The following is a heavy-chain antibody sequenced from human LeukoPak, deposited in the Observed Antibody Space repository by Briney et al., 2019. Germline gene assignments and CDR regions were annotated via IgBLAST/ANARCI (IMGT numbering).Heavy chain of an antibody. CDR3: ARGLDTAMAHGAFDY. CDR1: GGSITTYS. CDR2: IYTNGNS. Sequence: SETLSLTCSVSGGSITTYSWNWIRQSAGKGLEWIGRIYTNGNSNYNPSLKSRVTMSIDTSKNQFSLKLSSVTAADTAVYYCARGLDTAMAHGAFDYWSQGTLVTVSS. V-gene: IGHV4-4*07. D-gene: IGHD5-18*01. J-gene: IGHJ4*02.